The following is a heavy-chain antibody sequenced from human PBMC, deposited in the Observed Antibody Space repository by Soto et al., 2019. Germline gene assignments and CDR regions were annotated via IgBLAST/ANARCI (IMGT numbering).Heavy chain of an antibody. J-gene: IGHJ4*02. CDR1: GGTFCSYA. CDR2: IIPIFGTA. V-gene: IGHV1-69*13. D-gene: IGHD6-6*01. Sequence: GASVKVSCKASGGTFCSYAISWVRQAPGQGLEWMGGIIPIFGTANYAQKFQGRVTITADESTSTAYMELSSLRSEDTAVYYCARKEDSSSYFDYWGQGTLVTVSS. CDR3: ARKEDSSSYFDY.